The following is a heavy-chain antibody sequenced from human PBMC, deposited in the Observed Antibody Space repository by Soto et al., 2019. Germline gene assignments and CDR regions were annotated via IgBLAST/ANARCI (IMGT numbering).Heavy chain of an antibody. CDR2: IYYSGST. V-gene: IGHV4-39*02. Sequence: SETLSLTCTVSGGSISSSSYYWGWIRQPPGKGLEWIGSIYYSGSTYYNPSLKSRVTISVDTSKNQFSLKLSSVTAADTAVYYCAREAPIAAEPADFDYCGQGTLVPVSS. CDR1: GGSISSSSYY. CDR3: AREAPIAAEPADFDY. J-gene: IGHJ4*02. D-gene: IGHD6-6*01.